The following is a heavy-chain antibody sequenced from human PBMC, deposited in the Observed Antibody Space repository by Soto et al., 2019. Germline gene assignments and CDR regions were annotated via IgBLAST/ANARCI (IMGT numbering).Heavy chain of an antibody. D-gene: IGHD3-10*01. J-gene: IGHJ6*02. CDR1: GGSISSYY. CDR3: ARDPGGYGMDA. Sequence: TLSLTCTVSGGSISSYYWSWIRQPPGKGLEWIWYIYYSGSTNYNPSLKSRVTISVDTSKNQFSLKLSSVTAADTAVYYCARDPGGYGMDAWGQGTTVTVSS. CDR2: IYYSGST. V-gene: IGHV4-59*01.